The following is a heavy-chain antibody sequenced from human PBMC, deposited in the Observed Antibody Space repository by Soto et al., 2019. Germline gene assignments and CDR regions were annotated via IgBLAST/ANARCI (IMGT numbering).Heavy chain of an antibody. CDR2: ITGSGDNK. CDR3: ARGVTRTTDWFNP. V-gene: IGHV3-23*01. D-gene: IGHD1-7*01. J-gene: IGHJ5*02. Sequence: GGSLRLSCAASGFTFSSYAMNWVRQAPGKGLEWVSAITGSGDNKYYADSAKGRFTISRDNSKNTLYQQMQSLRAENTDDYHSARGVTRTTDWFNPWGQGTLVTVSS. CDR1: GFTFSSYA.